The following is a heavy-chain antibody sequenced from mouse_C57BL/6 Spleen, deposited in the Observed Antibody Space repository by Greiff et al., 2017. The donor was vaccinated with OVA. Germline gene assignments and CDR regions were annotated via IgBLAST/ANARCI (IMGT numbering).Heavy chain of an antibody. D-gene: IGHD1-1*01. CDR2: INPNNGGT. Sequence: VQLKESGPELVKPGASVKMSCKASGYTFTDYNMHWVKQSHGKSLEWIGYINPNNGGTSYNQKFKGKATLTVNKSSSTAYMELRSLTSEDSAVYYCARSTVVNYYAMDYWGQGTSVTVSS. CDR3: ARSTVVNYYAMDY. CDR1: GYTFTDYN. J-gene: IGHJ4*01. V-gene: IGHV1-22*01.